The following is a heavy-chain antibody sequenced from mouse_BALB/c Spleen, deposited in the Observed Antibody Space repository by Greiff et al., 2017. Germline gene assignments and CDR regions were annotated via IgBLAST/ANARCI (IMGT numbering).Heavy chain of an antibody. CDR2: ISSGSSTI. D-gene: IGHD2-3*01. CDR3: ARGDGYYGAWFAY. Sequence: EVQRVESGGGLVQPGGSRKLSCAASGFTFSSFGMHWVRQAPEKGLEWVAYISSGSSTIYYADTVKGRFTLSRDNPKNTLFLQMTSLRSEDTAMYYCARGDGYYGAWFAYWGQGTLVTVSA. J-gene: IGHJ3*01. V-gene: IGHV5-17*02. CDR1: GFTFSSFG.